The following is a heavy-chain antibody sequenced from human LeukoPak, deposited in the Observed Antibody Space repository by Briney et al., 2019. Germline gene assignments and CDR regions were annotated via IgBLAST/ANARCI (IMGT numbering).Heavy chain of an antibody. D-gene: IGHD3-22*01. CDR2: IHYSGST. V-gene: IGHV4-59*08. CDR3: AKSVVVATTRLGPFDT. CDR1: GGSISSYY. Sequence: SETLSLTCSVSGGSISSYYWSWIRQPPGKGLEWIGYIHYSGSTNYNPSLKSRVTISVDTSKNQFSLKLSSVTAADMAVYYCAKSVVVATTRLGPFDTWGQGTMVTVSS. J-gene: IGHJ3*02.